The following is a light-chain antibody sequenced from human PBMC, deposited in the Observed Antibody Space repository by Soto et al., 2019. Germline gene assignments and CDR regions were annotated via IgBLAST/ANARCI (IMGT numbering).Light chain of an antibody. CDR2: GAS. V-gene: IGKV3-15*01. CDR1: QGVSSN. CDR3: QQYNNWPPYT. Sequence: EIVMTQSPATLSVSPGERATLSCRASQGVSSNLAWYQQKPGQAPRLLIYGASTRATGIPARFSGSRSGTEFTLTINSLQSEDFAVYDCQQYNNWPPYTFGQGTKLEIK. J-gene: IGKJ2*01.